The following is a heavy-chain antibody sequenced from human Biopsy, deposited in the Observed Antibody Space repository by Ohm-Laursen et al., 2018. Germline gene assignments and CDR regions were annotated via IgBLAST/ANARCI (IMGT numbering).Heavy chain of an antibody. CDR3: ARGRRTSGWPYFAN. J-gene: IGHJ4*02. Sequence: SETLSLTCTVSGDSLSSGPDNWSWIRQPPGQGLEYIGFIYSGGNTNYNPSLQNRVTMSVDTSKNQFSLKLSSVIAAETAVYYCARGRRTSGWPYFANWGQGTLVIVSS. CDR1: GDSLSSGPDN. V-gene: IGHV4-61*01. D-gene: IGHD6-19*01. CDR2: IYSGGNT.